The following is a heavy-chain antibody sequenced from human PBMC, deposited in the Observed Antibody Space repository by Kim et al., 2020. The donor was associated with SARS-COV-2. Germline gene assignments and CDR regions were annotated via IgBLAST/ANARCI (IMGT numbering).Heavy chain of an antibody. D-gene: IGHD1-1*01. CDR3: ARRNWNDGGGFDY. V-gene: IGHV3-13*01. Sequence: YTLAVKGRFTISRESGKNSLYLQMNNLRAGDTAVYYCARRNWNDGGGFDYWGQGTLVTVSS. J-gene: IGHJ4*02.